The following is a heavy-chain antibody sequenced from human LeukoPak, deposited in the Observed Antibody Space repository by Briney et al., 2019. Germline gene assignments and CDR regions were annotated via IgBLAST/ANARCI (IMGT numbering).Heavy chain of an antibody. V-gene: IGHV3-7*01. CDR3: ATFVGTVSGSYTVPGGLLV. J-gene: IGHJ6*04. Sequence: GGSLRLSCVALEFEPTYFWMTWVRRAPGKGLEWVANINPDGCESFYLDSVRGRFTFSRDNAKKSLYLQMNSLRAEDTAVYYCATFVGTVSGSYTVPGGLLVWGKGTTVSVSS. CDR2: INPDGCES. CDR1: EFEPTYFW. D-gene: IGHD3-16*02.